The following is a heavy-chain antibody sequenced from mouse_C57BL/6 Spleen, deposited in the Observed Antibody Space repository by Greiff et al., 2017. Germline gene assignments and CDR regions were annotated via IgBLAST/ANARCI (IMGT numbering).Heavy chain of an antibody. J-gene: IGHJ2*01. Sequence: EVQLQQSGPVLVKPGASVKMSCKASGYTFTDYYMNWVKQSHGKSLEWIGVINPYNGGTSYNQKFKGKATLTVDKSSSTAYMELNSLTSEDSAVYYCATSPDGYLYYFDYWGQGTTLTVSS. CDR3: ATSPDGYLYYFDY. CDR1: GYTFTDYY. CDR2: INPYNGGT. D-gene: IGHD2-3*01. V-gene: IGHV1-19*01.